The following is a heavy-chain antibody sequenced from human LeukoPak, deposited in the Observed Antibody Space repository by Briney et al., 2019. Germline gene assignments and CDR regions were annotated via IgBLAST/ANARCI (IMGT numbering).Heavy chain of an antibody. V-gene: IGHV3-7*01. CDR1: GFTVFNYW. CDR3: ARVRTALLLNYYYYYMDV. D-gene: IGHD2-8*01. CDR2: INLDGSQK. Sequence: QPGGSLRLSCAASGFTVFNYWMSWVRQAPGKGLEWVANINLDGSQKYYVDSLKGRFTISRDNAKNSLYLQMNSLRAEDTAVYYCARVRTALLLNYYYYYMDVWGKGTTVTVSS. J-gene: IGHJ6*03.